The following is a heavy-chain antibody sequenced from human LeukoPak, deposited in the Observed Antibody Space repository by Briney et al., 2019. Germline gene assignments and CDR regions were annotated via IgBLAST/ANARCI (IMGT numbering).Heavy chain of an antibody. D-gene: IGHD6-19*01. CDR3: ARLGQWLAFDY. CDR2: IHYSGST. V-gene: IGHV4-39*01. J-gene: IGHJ4*02. Sequence: PSETLSLTCTVSGGSISSSSYHWGWIRQPPGKGPEWIGNIHYSGSTSYDPSLRSRATISVDTSKNEFSLKLRSVTAADTAVYYCARLGQWLAFDYWGQGTLVTVSS. CDR1: GGSISSSSYH.